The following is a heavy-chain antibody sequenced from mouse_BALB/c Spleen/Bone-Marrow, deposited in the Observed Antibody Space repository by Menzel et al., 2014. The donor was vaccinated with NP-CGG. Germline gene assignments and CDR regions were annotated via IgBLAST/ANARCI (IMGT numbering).Heavy chain of an antibody. CDR2: INPSTGYT. CDR3: ARRDGSSYSFVY. V-gene: IGHV1-7*01. CDR1: GYTFTNYW. J-gene: IGHJ3*01. Sequence: QVQLKESGAELAKPGASVKMSCKASGYTFTNYWMHWVKQRPGQGLEWIGYINPSTGYTEYNQKFKDKATLTADKSSSTAYMQLSSLTSEDSAVYYCARRDGSSYSFVYWGQGTLVTVSA. D-gene: IGHD1-1*01.